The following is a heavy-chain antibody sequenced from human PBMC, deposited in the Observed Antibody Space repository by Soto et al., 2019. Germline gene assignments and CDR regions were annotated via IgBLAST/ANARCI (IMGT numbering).Heavy chain of an antibody. CDR1: CGSVSSANYY. D-gene: IGHD3-10*01. V-gene: IGHV4-61*01. J-gene: IGHJ3*02. Sequence: PSDTHSLTCTVSCGSVSSANYYWNLILKPPGKGLEWIGYIYYSGSTNYNPSPKSRVTISVDTSKNQFSLKLNSVTAADTATYYCARDGNDYNSRAFDIWGQGTMVTVSS. CDR2: IYYSGST. CDR3: ARDGNDYNSRAFDI.